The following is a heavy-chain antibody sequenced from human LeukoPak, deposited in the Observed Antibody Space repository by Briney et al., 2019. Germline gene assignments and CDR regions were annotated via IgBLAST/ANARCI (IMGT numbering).Heavy chain of an antibody. CDR2: IIPIFGTA. J-gene: IGHJ4*02. CDR3: ARAWGGDSSGYYQGGFDY. D-gene: IGHD3-22*01. V-gene: IGHV1-69*05. CDR1: GGTFSTYS. Sequence: SVKVSCKASGGTFSTYSISWVRQAPGQGLEWMGRIIPIFGTANYAQKFHGRVTNTTDESTNTAYMELSSLTSEDTAVYYCARAWGGDSSGYYQGGFDYWGQGTLVTVSS.